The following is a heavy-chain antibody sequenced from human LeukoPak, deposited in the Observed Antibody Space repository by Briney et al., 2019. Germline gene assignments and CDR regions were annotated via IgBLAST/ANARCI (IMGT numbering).Heavy chain of an antibody. D-gene: IGHD2-15*01. CDR1: GYTFTSYY. Sequence: ASVKVSCKASGYTFTSYYMHWVRQAPGQGLEWMGIINPSGGSTSYAQKFQGRVTMTRDTSTSTVYMELSSLRSEDTAVYYCARVDHCSGSSCYFWYRYWGQGTLVTVSS. CDR3: ARVDHCSGSSCYFWYRY. CDR2: INPSGGST. J-gene: IGHJ4*02. V-gene: IGHV1-46*01.